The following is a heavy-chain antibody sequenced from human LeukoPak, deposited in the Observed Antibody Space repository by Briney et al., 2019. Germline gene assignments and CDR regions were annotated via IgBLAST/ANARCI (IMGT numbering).Heavy chain of an antibody. CDR2: IIPIFGTA. V-gene: IGHV1-69*05. CDR3: ARGEVTASAFDY. Sequence: ASVKVSCKASGSTFSSYAISWVRQAPGQGLEWMGGIIPIFGTANYAQKFQGRVTITTDESTSTAYMELSSLGSEDTAVYYCARGEVTASAFDYWGQGTLVTVSS. J-gene: IGHJ4*02. CDR1: GSTFSSYA. D-gene: IGHD1-14*01.